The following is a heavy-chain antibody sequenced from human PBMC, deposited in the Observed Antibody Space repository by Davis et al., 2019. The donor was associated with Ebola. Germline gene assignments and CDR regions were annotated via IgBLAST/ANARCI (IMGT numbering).Heavy chain of an antibody. CDR2: IYYSGST. D-gene: IGHD3-10*01. CDR1: GGSISSHY. Sequence: PSETLSLTCTVSGGSISSHYWSWIRQPPGAGLEWIGYIYYSGSTNYNPSLKSRLTISVDTSKNQFSLKLNSVTAADTAVYYCARNNSGIPFDYWGQGTLVTVSS. V-gene: IGHV4-59*11. CDR3: ARNNSGIPFDY. J-gene: IGHJ4*02.